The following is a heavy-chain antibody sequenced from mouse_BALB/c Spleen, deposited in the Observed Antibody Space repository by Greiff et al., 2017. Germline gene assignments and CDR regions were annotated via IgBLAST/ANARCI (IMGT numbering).Heavy chain of an antibody. D-gene: IGHD2-4*01. CDR2: IDTSDSYT. V-gene: IGHV1-69*01. Sequence: QVQLQQPGAELVMPGASVKMSCKASGYTFTDYWMHWVKQRPGQGLEWIGAIDTSDSYTSYNQKFKGKATLTVDESSSTAYMQLSSLTSEDSAVYYCARGDYDYDGGAFAYGGQGTLVTVSA. J-gene: IGHJ3*01. CDR1: GYTFTDYW. CDR3: ARGDYDYDGGAFAY.